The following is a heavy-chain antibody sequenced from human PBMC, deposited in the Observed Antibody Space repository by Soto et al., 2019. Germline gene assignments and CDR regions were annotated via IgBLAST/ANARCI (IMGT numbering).Heavy chain of an antibody. J-gene: IGHJ4*02. CDR2: IKSKTDGGTT. D-gene: IGHD6-13*01. CDR3: TTSVPYSSSWYIAFDY. Sequence: EVQLVESGGGLVKPGGSLRLSCAASGFTFSNAWMSWVRQAPGKGLEWVGRIKSKTDGGTTDYAAPVKGRFTISRDDSTNTLYLQMNSLKTEDTAVYYCTTSVPYSSSWYIAFDYWGQGTLVTVSS. CDR1: GFTFSNAW. V-gene: IGHV3-15*01.